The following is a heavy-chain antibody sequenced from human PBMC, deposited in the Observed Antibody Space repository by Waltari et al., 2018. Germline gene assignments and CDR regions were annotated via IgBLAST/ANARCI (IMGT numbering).Heavy chain of an antibody. J-gene: IGHJ3*02. Sequence: QVQLQQSGPGQVKPSETLSLPFAVSGVSLSRASYWGWIRQPIGKGLEWIGSVSHSGSTYYNPSLKSRVTISIHMSKHQFSLELRSVTAADTAVYFCASDLGGTAVATDAFDIWGQGTMVIVSS. D-gene: IGHD6-19*01. V-gene: IGHV4-38-2*01. CDR1: GVSLSRASY. CDR3: ASDLGGTAVATDAFDI. CDR2: VSHSGST.